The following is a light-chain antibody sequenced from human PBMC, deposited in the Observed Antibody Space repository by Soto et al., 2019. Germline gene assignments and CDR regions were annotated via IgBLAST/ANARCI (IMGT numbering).Light chain of an antibody. CDR2: DDD. CDR1: SGNIASNY. Sequence: NFMLTQPHSVSESPGKTITISCTRSSGNIASNYVQWYQQRPGGAPTTVIYDDDQRPSGVPDRFSGSIDSSSNSASLTISGLKTEDEAYYHCQSYDGTTVVFGGGTKLTVL. J-gene: IGLJ2*01. CDR3: QSYDGTTVV. V-gene: IGLV6-57*04.